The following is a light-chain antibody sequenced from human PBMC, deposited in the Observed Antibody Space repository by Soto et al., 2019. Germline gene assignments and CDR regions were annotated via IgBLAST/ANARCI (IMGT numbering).Light chain of an antibody. CDR2: DAS. Sequence: EIVLTQSPGTLSLSPGEGATLSCRASQSVSSSYLAWYQQKPGQAPRLLIYDASSSATGIPDRFIGSGSGTDFTLTISRLEPEDFAVYFCQQYGGSLLTFGGGTKVEIK. V-gene: IGKV3-20*01. CDR1: QSVSSSY. J-gene: IGKJ4*01. CDR3: QQYGGSLLT.